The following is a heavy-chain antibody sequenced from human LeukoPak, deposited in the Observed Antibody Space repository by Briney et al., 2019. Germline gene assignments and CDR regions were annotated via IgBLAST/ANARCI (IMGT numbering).Heavy chain of an antibody. J-gene: IGHJ6*02. Sequence: SETLSLTCTVSGGSISSYYWSWIRQPPGKGLEWIGYIYYSGSTNYNPSLKSRVTISVDTSKNQFSLKLSSVTAADTAVYYCARDPRYYDSSGYFYGMDVWGQGPRSPSP. CDR1: GGSISSYY. CDR3: ARDPRYYDSSGYFYGMDV. D-gene: IGHD3-22*01. V-gene: IGHV4-59*01. CDR2: IYYSGST.